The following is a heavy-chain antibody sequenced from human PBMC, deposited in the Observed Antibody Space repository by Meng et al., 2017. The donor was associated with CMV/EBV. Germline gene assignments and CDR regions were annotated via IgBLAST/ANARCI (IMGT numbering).Heavy chain of an antibody. V-gene: IGHV3-11*01. Sequence: GESLKISCAASGFTFSDYYMSWIRQAPGKGLEWVSYISSSGSTIYYADSVKGRFTISRDNAKNSLYLQMNSLRAEDTAVYYCAREIVRSYHDFWSGYYSVPTGAFDIWGQGTMVTVSS. CDR1: GFTFSDYY. CDR2: ISSSGSTI. CDR3: AREIVRSYHDFWSGYYSVPTGAFDI. J-gene: IGHJ3*02. D-gene: IGHD3-3*01.